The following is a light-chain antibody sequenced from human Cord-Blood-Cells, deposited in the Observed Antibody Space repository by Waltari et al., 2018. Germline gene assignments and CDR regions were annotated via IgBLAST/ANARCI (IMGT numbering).Light chain of an antibody. CDR3: QQSYSTPHT. J-gene: IGKJ2*01. CDR1: QSISSY. Sequence: DIQMTQSPSSLSASVGDRVTITCRASQSISSYLNWYQQKPGKAPKLLIYAASSLQSWVPSRFSASGSGTDFTLTISSLQPEDVATYYCQQSYSTPHTFGQWTNLEIK. V-gene: IGKV1-39*01. CDR2: AAS.